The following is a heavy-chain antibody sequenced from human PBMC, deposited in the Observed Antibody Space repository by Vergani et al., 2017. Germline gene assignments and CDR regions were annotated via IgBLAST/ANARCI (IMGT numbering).Heavy chain of an antibody. V-gene: IGHV4-34*01. J-gene: IGHJ4*02. D-gene: IGHD4-23*01. Sequence: QVQLQESGPGLVKPSETLSLTCAVYGGSFSGYYWSWIRQPPGKGLEWIGEINHSGSTNYNPSLKSRVTISVDTSKNQFSLKLSSVTAADTAVYYCAKRHDGGNKRFDYWGQGTLVTVSS. CDR1: GGSFSGYY. CDR2: INHSGST. CDR3: AKRHDGGNKRFDY.